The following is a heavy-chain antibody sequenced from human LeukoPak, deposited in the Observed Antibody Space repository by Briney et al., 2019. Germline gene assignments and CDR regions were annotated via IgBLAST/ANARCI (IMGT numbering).Heavy chain of an antibody. CDR1: GFTFRNYA. CDR3: AKDWDYYDSGAYYYFDY. Sequence: PGGSLRLSCSASGFTFRNYAMSWVRQAPGKGLEWVSTIRGRGGSIYYAESLKGRFTISRDNSMNTLFLQMNSLRAEDTAVYYCAKDWDYYDSGAYYYFDYWGQGTLVTVSS. D-gene: IGHD3-22*01. J-gene: IGHJ4*02. CDR2: IRGRGGSI. V-gene: IGHV3-23*01.